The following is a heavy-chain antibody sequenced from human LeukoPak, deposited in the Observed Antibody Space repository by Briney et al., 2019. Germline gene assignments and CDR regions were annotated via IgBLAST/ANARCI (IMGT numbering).Heavy chain of an antibody. D-gene: IGHD2-15*01. CDR1: GGSISSYY. V-gene: IGHV4-59*08. Sequence: PSETLSLTCTVSGGSISSYYWSWIRQPPGKGLEWIGYIYYSGSTNYNPSLKSRVTISVDTSKNQFSLKLSSVTAADTAVYYCARQGVVPFDYWGQGTLVTVSS. J-gene: IGHJ4*02. CDR2: IYYSGST. CDR3: ARQGVVPFDY.